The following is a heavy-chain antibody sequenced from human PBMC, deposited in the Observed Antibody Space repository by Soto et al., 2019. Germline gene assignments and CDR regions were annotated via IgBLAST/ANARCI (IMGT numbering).Heavy chain of an antibody. V-gene: IGHV1-18*04. D-gene: IGHD1-26*01. Sequence: GASVKVSCKASGYTFTSYGISWVRQAPGQGLEWMGWISAYNGNTNYAQKLQGRVTMTTDTSTSTAYMELRSLRSDDTAVYYCAREVQWELLSYYYGMDVWGQGTTVTVSS. CDR1: GYTFTSYG. CDR3: AREVQWELLSYYYGMDV. CDR2: ISAYNGNT. J-gene: IGHJ6*02.